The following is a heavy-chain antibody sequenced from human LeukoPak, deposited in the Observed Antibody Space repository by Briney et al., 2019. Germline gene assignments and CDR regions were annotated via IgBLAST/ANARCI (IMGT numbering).Heavy chain of an antibody. J-gene: IGHJ6*02. CDR2: ISYAGSNQ. V-gene: IGHV3-30*04. Sequence: GGSLRLSCAASGFTFSSYAMHWVRQAPGKGLEWVAVISYAGSNQYYADSVKGRFTISRDNSKNTLYLQMNSLRAEDTAVYYCAKDQGYYGSGSFRIYGMDVWGQGTTVTVSS. CDR1: GFTFSSYA. CDR3: AKDQGYYGSGSFRIYGMDV. D-gene: IGHD3-10*01.